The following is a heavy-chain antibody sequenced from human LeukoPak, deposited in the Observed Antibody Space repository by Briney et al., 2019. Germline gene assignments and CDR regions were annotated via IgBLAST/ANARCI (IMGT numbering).Heavy chain of an antibody. V-gene: IGHV3-30*03. CDR1: GFTFSSYG. D-gene: IGHD3-22*01. Sequence: GGSLRLSCAASGFTFSSYGMHWVRQAPGKGLEWVAVISYDGSNKYYADSVKGRFTISRDNSKNTLYLQMNSLKPEDTAVYYCARAGDYYSTGDYWGQGTLVTVSS. CDR2: ISYDGSNK. J-gene: IGHJ4*02. CDR3: ARAGDYYSTGDY.